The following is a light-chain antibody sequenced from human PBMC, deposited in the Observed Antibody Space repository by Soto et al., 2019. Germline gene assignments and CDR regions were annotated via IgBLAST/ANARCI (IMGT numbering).Light chain of an antibody. CDR1: QSVVSK. CDR2: GAS. V-gene: IGKV3-15*01. CDR3: KQYYTWPVT. J-gene: IGKJ4*01. Sequence: EIVMTQSPATRSVSPGERATLSCRASQSVVSKLAWYQQKPGQAPRLLIYGASTRATGIPARFSGSGSGTELTLTINSLQSEDSAVYHCKQYYTWPVTFVGETKV.